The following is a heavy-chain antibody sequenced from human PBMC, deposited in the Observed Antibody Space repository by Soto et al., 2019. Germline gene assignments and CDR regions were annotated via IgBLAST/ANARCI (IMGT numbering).Heavy chain of an antibody. D-gene: IGHD3-10*01. J-gene: IGHJ5*02. CDR3: ATSNDTCPGCYS. CDR2: ISHSGLR. Sequence: QVHLQESGPGLVKPSETLSLTCIVSGVSISSGYCTWIRQSPGKGLEWIGYISHSGLRHYRASLQSRLTMSVEASKNQFSLKLTSVTAADTAIYYCATSNDTCPGCYSWGQGTLVTVSS. CDR1: GVSISSGY. V-gene: IGHV4-59*01.